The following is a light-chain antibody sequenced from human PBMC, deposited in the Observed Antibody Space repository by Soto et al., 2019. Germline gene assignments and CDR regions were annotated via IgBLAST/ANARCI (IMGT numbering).Light chain of an antibody. V-gene: IGLV2-23*03. CDR3: CSYADSNSFV. J-gene: IGLJ2*01. Sequence: QSVLTQPASVSGSPGQSITISCTGTSSDVGGYNLVSWYQQHPGKAPKLMIYEGSKRPSGVSNRFSGSKSGNTASLTISGLQAEDEADYYCCSYADSNSFVFGGGTKVTVL. CDR1: SSDVGGYNL. CDR2: EGS.